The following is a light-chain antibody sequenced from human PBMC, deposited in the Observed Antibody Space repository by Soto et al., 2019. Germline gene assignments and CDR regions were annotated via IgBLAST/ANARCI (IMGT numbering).Light chain of an antibody. V-gene: IGKV1-39*01. CDR3: QQSYSVPR. Sequence: DIQMTQSPSSLSASVGDIVTITCRASRSISNYLNWYQQKSGKVPRLLIYAASSLQPGVPSRFSGTGTGTAFTRTITSLQPEDSATYYCQQSYSVPRFGQGTRVDLK. CDR2: AAS. CDR1: RSISNY. J-gene: IGKJ1*01.